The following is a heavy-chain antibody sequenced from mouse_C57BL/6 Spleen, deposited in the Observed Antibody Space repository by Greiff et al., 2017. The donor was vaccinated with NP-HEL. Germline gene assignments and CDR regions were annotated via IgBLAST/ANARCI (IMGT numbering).Heavy chain of an antibody. CDR3: AKSTPVEGFAY. Sequence: EVQVVESGPGLVKPSQSLSLTCSVTGYSITSGYYWNWIRQFPGNKLEWMGYISYDGSNNYNPSLKNRISITRDTSKNQFFLKLNSVTTEDTATYYCAKSTPVEGFAYWGQGTLVTVSA. J-gene: IGHJ3*01. V-gene: IGHV3-6*01. D-gene: IGHD1-1*01. CDR1: GYSITSGYY. CDR2: ISYDGSN.